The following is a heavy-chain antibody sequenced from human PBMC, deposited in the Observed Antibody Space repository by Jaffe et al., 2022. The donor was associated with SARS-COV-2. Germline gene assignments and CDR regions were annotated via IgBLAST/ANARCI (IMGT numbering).Heavy chain of an antibody. CDR3: ARLQGAGSYYPFDY. V-gene: IGHV4-39*01. Sequence: QLQLQESGPGLVKPSETLSLTCTVSGGSISSRSCYWGWIRQPPGKGLEWIGSIYYSGSTYYNPSLKSRVTISVDTSKNQFSLKLTSVTAADTAVYYCARLQGAGSYYPFDYWGQGTLVTVSS. CDR1: GGSISSRSCY. CDR2: IYYSGST. D-gene: IGHD1-26*01. J-gene: IGHJ4*02.